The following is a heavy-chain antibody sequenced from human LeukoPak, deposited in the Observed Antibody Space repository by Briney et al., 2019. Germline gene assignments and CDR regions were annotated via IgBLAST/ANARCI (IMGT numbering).Heavy chain of an antibody. J-gene: IGHJ6*02. V-gene: IGHV3-74*01. CDR3: GRRGHYYYYYGMDV. CDR2: INRDGRST. D-gene: IGHD2-21*02. CDR1: RFTLRSYW. Sequence: GRSLRLSRAASRFTLRSYWMHWVAQAPGKGGVGVSGINRDGRSTIYTDSVKGRFTISRDNAKNRLHLQMNSLICQATAVYYFGRRGHYYYYYGMDVWGQGTTVTVSS.